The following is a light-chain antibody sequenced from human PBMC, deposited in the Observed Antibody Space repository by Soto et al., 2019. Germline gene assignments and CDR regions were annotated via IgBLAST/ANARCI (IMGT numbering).Light chain of an antibody. J-gene: IGKJ1*01. CDR1: QSVTYS. CDR3: HQYNNWTTWT. CDR2: GAS. Sequence: EIVMTQSPATLSVSPGERATLSCRASQSVTYSLDWYQQKPGQPPRLLIYGASTRATGVPARFSGSGSGTDLALPISSRQSDDFAVYYGHQYNNWTTWTFGQGTKVKIK. V-gene: IGKV3-15*01.